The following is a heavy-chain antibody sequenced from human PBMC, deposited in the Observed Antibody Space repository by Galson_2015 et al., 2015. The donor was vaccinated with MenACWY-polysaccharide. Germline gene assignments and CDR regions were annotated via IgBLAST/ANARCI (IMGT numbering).Heavy chain of an antibody. CDR3: ARVLKGLVGASPDY. Sequence: LRLSCAASGFTFSSYSMNWVRQAPGKGLEWVSYISSGGTIYYADSVKGRFTISRDNAKNSLYLQMNSLRDDDTAVYYCARVLKGLVGASPDYWGQGTLVTVSS. CDR2: ISSGGTI. J-gene: IGHJ4*02. D-gene: IGHD1-26*01. CDR1: GFTFSSYS. V-gene: IGHV3-48*02.